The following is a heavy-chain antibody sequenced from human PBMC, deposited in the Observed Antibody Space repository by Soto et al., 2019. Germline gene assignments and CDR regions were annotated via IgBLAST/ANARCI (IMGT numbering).Heavy chain of an antibody. CDR1: GLTFSIYS. Sequence: EVHLVESGGDLVQRGGSLRLSCAASGLTFSIYSMNWVRQAPGKGLEWFSYITSDTKTIKYADSVKGRFTISRDNAKNSVYLQMNSLRDEDTAVYYCARSVEGHFDYWGQGTVVTVSS. CDR2: ITSDTKTI. V-gene: IGHV3-48*02. D-gene: IGHD6-19*01. J-gene: IGHJ4*02. CDR3: ARSVEGHFDY.